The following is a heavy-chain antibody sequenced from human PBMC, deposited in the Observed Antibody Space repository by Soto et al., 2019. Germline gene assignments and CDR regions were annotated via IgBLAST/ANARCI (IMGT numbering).Heavy chain of an antibody. J-gene: IGHJ3*02. V-gene: IGHV3-13*01. CDR1: GFTFSNYD. CDR2: IGTAGDT. D-gene: IGHD3-10*01. Sequence: EVQFVESGGGLVQPGGSLRLSCAASGFTFSNYDMHWVRQATGKGLEWVSAIGTAGDTYYPGSVKGRFTISRENAKNSLYLQMNSLRAGDTAVYYCARALSARRAFDIWGQGTMVTVSS. CDR3: ARALSARRAFDI.